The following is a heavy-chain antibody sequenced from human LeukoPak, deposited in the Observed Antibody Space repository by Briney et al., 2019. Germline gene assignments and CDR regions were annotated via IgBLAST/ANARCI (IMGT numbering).Heavy chain of an antibody. Sequence: ASVKVSCEASGYTFTSYAMNWVRQAPGQGLEWMGWINPNSDYTFYAQRFQGRVTLTRDTSISTVYMELSTLTSDDTALYYCAVAPGDYWGQGTLVSVSA. CDR2: INPNSDYT. CDR1: GYTFTSYA. J-gene: IGHJ4*02. V-gene: IGHV1-2*02. CDR3: AVAPGDY. D-gene: IGHD2-21*01.